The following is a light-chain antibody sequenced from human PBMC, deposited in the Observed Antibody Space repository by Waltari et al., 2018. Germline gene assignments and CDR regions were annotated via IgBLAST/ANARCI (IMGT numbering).Light chain of an antibody. Sequence: IVMTQSPLSLSVTPGQPASISCKSSRSLLHSDGETYLYWYLQKPGHPTQLLIHEVSNRFSGVPDRLSGSGSGTYFTLRISRVETEDVGVYYCMQSMQVPLTFGQGTRLDLK. CDR2: EVS. V-gene: IGKV2D-29*01. CDR1: RSLLHSDGETY. CDR3: MQSMQVPLT. J-gene: IGKJ5*01.